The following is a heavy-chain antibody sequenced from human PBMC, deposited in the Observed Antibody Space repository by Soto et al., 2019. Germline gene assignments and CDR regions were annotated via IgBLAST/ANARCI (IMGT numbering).Heavy chain of an antibody. CDR2: INPNSGGT. CDR3: ARDLPPITMVRGVIRGYFDY. Sequence: ASVKVSCKASGYTFTGYYMHWVRQAPGQGLEWMGWINPNSGGTNYAQKFQGRVTMTRDTSISTAYMELSRLRSDDTAVYYCARDLPPITMVRGVIRGYFDYWGQ. V-gene: IGHV1-2*02. D-gene: IGHD3-10*01. CDR1: GYTFTGYY. J-gene: IGHJ4*01.